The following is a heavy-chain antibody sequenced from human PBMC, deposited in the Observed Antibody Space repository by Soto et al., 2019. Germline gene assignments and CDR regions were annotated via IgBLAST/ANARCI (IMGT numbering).Heavy chain of an antibody. CDR1: GYTFTGYY. V-gene: IGHV1-2*02. J-gene: IGHJ4*02. Sequence: ASVKVSCKASGYTFTGYYMHWVRQAPGQGLEWMGWINPNSGGTNYAQKFQGRVTMTRDTSISTAYMELSRLRSDDTAVDYCASREREYSSKLEHDYWGQGTLVTVSP. D-gene: IGHD6-6*01. CDR2: INPNSGGT. CDR3: ASREREYSSKLEHDY.